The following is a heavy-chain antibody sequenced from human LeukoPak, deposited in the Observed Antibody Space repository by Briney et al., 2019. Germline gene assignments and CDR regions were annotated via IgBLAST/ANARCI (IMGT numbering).Heavy chain of an antibody. CDR3: ARGSDTAAGLY. CDR1: GGSFSGYY. CDR2: INHSGST. D-gene: IGHD6-13*01. J-gene: IGHJ4*02. Sequence: SETLSLTCAVYGGSFSGYYWSWVRQPPGKGLERIGEINHSGSTNYNPSLKSRVSISVDSSKNQFSLKVSSVTAADTAVYYCARGSDTAAGLYWGQGTLVTVSS. V-gene: IGHV4-34*01.